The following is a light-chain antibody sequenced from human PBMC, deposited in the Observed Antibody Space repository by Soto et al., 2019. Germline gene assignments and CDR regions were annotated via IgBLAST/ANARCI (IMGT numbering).Light chain of an antibody. CDR2: KAS. V-gene: IGKV1-5*03. Sequence: DIQMTQSPSTLSASVGDRVTITCRASQSISSWLAWYQQKPGTAPKLLIYKASTLKSGAPSRFSGSGSGTEFTLTISGLQPDDFATYYCQQYNTYSTFGQGTKVDIK. CDR1: QSISSW. J-gene: IGKJ1*01. CDR3: QQYNTYST.